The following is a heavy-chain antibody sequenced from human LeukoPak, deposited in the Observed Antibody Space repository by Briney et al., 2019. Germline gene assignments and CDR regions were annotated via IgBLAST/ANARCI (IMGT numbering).Heavy chain of an antibody. V-gene: IGHV4-38-2*02. Sequence: SETLSLTCTVSGYSISSGYNWGWIRQPPGKGLEWFGSIYHSGSTYYNPSLKSRVTISVDTSKNQFSLKLSSVTAADTAVYYCARVNCSGGSCYLGLYYYYMDVWGKGTTVTVSS. CDR2: IYHSGST. J-gene: IGHJ6*03. CDR3: ARVNCSGGSCYLGLYYYYMDV. D-gene: IGHD2-15*01. CDR1: GYSISSGYN.